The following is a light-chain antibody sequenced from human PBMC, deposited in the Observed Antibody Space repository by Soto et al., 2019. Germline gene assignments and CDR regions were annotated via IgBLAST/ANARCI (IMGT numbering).Light chain of an antibody. V-gene: IGKV1-5*01. CDR1: QSISTW. Sequence: DIQMTQSPSTLSASVGDRVTITCRASQSISTWLAWYQQKPGKAPKLLIYDASSLESGVPSRFSGSGSGTEFTLTISCLQPDDFATYYCQQYTRTFGQGTKVEI. J-gene: IGKJ1*01. CDR3: QQYTRT. CDR2: DAS.